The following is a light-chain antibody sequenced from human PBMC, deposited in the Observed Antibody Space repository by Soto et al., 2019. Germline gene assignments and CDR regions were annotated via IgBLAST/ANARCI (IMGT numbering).Light chain of an antibody. Sequence: EIVLTQSPGTLSLSPGERATLSCRASQSVSSSYLAWYQQKPGQAPRLLIYGASSRATGIPDRFSGSGSGTDFTLTISRVEAEDVGVYYCMQATQSSWTFGQGTKVEI. CDR1: QSVSSSY. V-gene: IGKV3-20*01. CDR3: MQATQSSWT. J-gene: IGKJ1*01. CDR2: GAS.